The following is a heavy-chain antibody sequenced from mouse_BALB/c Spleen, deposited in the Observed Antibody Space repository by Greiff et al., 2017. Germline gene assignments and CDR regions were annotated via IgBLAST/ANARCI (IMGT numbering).Heavy chain of an antibody. Sequence: QVQLQQSGAELVRPGTSVKVSCKASGYAFTNYLIEWVKQRPGQGLERIGVINPGSGGTNYNEKFKGKATLTADKSSSTAYMQLTSLTSDDSAVYFCARDITTATRGYWGQGTTLTVSS. CDR1: GYAFTNYL. CDR2: INPGSGGT. V-gene: IGHV1-54*01. D-gene: IGHD1-2*01. CDR3: ARDITTATRGY. J-gene: IGHJ2*01.